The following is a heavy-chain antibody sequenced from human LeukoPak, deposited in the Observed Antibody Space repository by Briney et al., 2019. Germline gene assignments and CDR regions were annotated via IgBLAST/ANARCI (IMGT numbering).Heavy chain of an antibody. CDR1: GFTFSSFG. V-gene: IGHV3-48*04. J-gene: IGHJ3*02. CDR2: ISSSSSTI. D-gene: IGHD2-15*01. Sequence: GGSLRLSCAASGFTFSSFGMNWVRQAPGKGLEWVSYISSSSSTIYYADSVKGRFTISRDNAKNSLYLQMNSLRAEDTAVYYCARDRWRCSGGSCPDDAFDIWGQGTMVTVSS. CDR3: ARDRWRCSGGSCPDDAFDI.